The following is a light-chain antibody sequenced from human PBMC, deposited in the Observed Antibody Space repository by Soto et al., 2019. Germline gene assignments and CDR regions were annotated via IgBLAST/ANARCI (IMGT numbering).Light chain of an antibody. V-gene: IGKV1-8*01. J-gene: IGKJ4*01. CDR3: QQYYSYPT. CDR2: AAS. CDR1: QGISSY. Sequence: IQMTQSPSSLSASTGDRVTITCRASQGISSYLAWYQQKPGKAPKLLIYAASTLQSGVPSRFSGSGSGTDFTLTIRCLKSEDFATYYCQQYYSYPTFGGGTKLDIK.